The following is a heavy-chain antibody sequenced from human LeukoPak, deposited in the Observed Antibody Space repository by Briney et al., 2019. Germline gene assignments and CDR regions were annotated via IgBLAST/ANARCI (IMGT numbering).Heavy chain of an antibody. V-gene: IGHV3-7*01. D-gene: IGHD5-18*01. CDR3: ARDHTSSSYGWYYYYYYGMDV. CDR1: GFTFSSYE. CDR2: IKQDGSEK. Sequence: GGSLRLSCAASGFTFSSYEMNWVRQAPGKGLEWVANIKQDGSEKYYVDSVKGRFTISRDNAKNSLYLQMNSLRAEDTAVYYCARDHTSSSYGWYYYYYYGMDVWGQGTTVTVSS. J-gene: IGHJ6*02.